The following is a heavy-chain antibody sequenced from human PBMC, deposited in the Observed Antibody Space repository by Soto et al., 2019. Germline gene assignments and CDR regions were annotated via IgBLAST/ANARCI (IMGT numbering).Heavy chain of an antibody. Sequence: GGSLRLSCAASGFTFSSYAMSWVRQAPGKGPEWVSAISGSGVSTYYADSVKGRFTISRDNSKNTLYLQMNSLRAEDTAVYYCAQENAGGYSGYDLTNWFDPWGQGTLVTVSS. D-gene: IGHD5-12*01. CDR2: ISGSGVST. J-gene: IGHJ5*02. V-gene: IGHV3-23*01. CDR3: AQENAGGYSGYDLTNWFDP. CDR1: GFTFSSYA.